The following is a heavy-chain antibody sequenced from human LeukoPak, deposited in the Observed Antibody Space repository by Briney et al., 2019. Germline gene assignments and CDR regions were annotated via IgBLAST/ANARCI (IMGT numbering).Heavy chain of an antibody. Sequence: GGSLRLSCAASGLTFSTHGMHWERQAPGKGLEWVAVIWYDGSNKYYRDSVTGRFTISRDNSKNTLYLQMNSLTAEDTAVYYCGRVYGQLARFGGWGQGTLVTVSS. CDR3: GRVYGQLARFGG. J-gene: IGHJ4*02. D-gene: IGHD6-6*01. CDR2: IWYDGSNK. CDR1: GLTFSTHG. V-gene: IGHV3-33*01.